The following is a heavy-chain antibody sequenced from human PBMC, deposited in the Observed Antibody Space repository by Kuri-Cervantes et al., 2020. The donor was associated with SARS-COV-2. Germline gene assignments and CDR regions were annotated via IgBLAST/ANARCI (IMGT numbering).Heavy chain of an antibody. J-gene: IGHJ6*02. CDR1: VVPLNTYF. D-gene: IGHD2-2*01. V-gene: IGHV4-34*01. CDR3: ARGHIGVVPSPILGSGAHYYCDHLDV. CDR2: INHSGGT. Sequence: SQTLSLTRAVFVVPLNTYFLSWVRESPGKGVQWMGEINHSGGTKYRPCLRCRVSISIDASKNQVSLKLPSVTAADAAVYYCARGHIGVVPSPILGSGAHYYCDHLDVWGQGTTVTVSS.